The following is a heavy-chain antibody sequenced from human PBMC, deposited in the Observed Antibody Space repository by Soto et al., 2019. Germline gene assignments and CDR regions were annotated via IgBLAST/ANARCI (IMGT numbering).Heavy chain of an antibody. D-gene: IGHD3-16*02. CDR1: GDSLTTNY. CDR2: ISPSGGST. CDR3: VSGDYACGSYRLDY. V-gene: IGHV1-46*01. Sequence: ASVKVSCKASGDSLTTNYMHWVRQAPGQGLEWLGVISPSGGSTSYAQKFQGRVTMTRDTSTSTVYMELSSLISEDTAVYYCVSGDYACGSYRLDYWGQGTLVTVSS. J-gene: IGHJ4*02.